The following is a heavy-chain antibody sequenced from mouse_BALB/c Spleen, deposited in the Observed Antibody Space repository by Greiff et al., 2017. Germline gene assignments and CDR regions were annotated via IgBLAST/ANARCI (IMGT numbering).Heavy chain of an antibody. CDR2: IWGGGST. CDR3: AKHLANWDPYYFDY. V-gene: IGHV2-6-5*01. Sequence: VKLMESGPGLVAPSQSLSITCTVSGFSLTDYGVSWIRQPPGKGLEWLGVIWGGGSTYYNSALKSRLSISKDNSKCQVFLKMNSLQTDDTAMYYCAKHLANWDPYYFDYWGQGTTLTVSS. CDR1: GFSLTDYG. J-gene: IGHJ2*01. D-gene: IGHD4-1*01.